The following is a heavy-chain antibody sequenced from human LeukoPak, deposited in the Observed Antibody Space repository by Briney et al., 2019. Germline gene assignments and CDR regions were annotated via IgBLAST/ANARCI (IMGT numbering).Heavy chain of an antibody. CDR3: ARHAVAAYYYYMDV. Sequence: SETLSLTCTVSGGSISSYCWSWIRQPPGKGLEWIGYIYTSGSTNYNPSLRSRVTISVDTSKNQFSLKLSSVTAADTAVYYCARHAVAAYYYYMDVWGKGTTVTVSS. D-gene: IGHD6-6*01. V-gene: IGHV4-4*09. CDR1: GGSISSYC. CDR2: IYTSGST. J-gene: IGHJ6*03.